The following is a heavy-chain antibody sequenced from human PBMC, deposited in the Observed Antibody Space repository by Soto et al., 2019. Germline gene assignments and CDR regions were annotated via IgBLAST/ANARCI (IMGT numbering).Heavy chain of an antibody. CDR2: ITYDGSFQ. CDR3: AKDRVGGTFYTPLAF. V-gene: IGHV3-30*18. Sequence: GGSLRLSCQASGFNFDNYGMHWVRQAPGKGLEWVAVITYDGSFQYYADSVKGRFTISRDNSKNTLSLHLNTLKPEDKAVYHCAKDRVGGTFYTPLAFWGQGT. CDR1: GFNFDNYG. D-gene: IGHD1-7*01. J-gene: IGHJ4*02.